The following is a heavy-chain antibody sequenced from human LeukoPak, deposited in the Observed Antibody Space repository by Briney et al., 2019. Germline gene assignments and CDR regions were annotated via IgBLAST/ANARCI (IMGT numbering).Heavy chain of an antibody. D-gene: IGHD1-1*01. J-gene: IGHJ5*02. CDR2: IYYSGST. CDR3: AQSLGSGNWIGNWFNP. CDR1: GGSISSSSYY. Sequence: ASETLSLTCTVSGGSISSSSYYWGWIRQPPGKGLEWIGSIYYSGSTYYNPSLKSRVTISVDTSKNQFSLELTSVTAADTAIYYCAQSLGSGNWIGNWFNPWGQGTLVTVSS. V-gene: IGHV4-39*01.